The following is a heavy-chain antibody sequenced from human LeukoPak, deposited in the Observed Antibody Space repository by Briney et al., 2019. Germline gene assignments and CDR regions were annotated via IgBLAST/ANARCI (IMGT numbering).Heavy chain of an antibody. CDR1: GFTFSSYW. V-gene: IGHV3-74*01. CDR3: ARGPYCSRTSCYTEFDY. J-gene: IGHJ4*02. D-gene: IGHD2-2*02. Sequence: GGSLRLSCAASGFTFSSYWMHWVRQAPGKGLVWVSRINTEGTTTSYADSVKGRFTVSRDNAKNTVNLQMNSLRAEDTAVYYCARGPYCSRTSCYTEFDYWGQGTLVTVSS. CDR2: INTEGTTT.